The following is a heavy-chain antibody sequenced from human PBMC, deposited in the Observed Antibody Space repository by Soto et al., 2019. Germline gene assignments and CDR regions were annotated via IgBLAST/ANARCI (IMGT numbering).Heavy chain of an antibody. V-gene: IGHV3-11*01. CDR2: ISGSGTTI. CDR1: GFTLSDHY. D-gene: IGHD2-2*01. CDR3: ARDRMPERYIGLDV. J-gene: IGHJ6*02. Sequence: QVQLVESGGGLVKPGGSLTLSCATSGFTLSDHYLSWIRLAPGKGLEWVSNISGSGTTIYYADSVRGRFTVSRDNAKNSLYLQMNSLRVEDTAVYYCARDRMPERYIGLDVWGQGTTVTVSS.